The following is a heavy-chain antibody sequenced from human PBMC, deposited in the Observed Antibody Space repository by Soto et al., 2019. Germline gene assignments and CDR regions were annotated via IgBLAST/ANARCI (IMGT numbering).Heavy chain of an antibody. CDR3: AKGSIEYSAAVDN. J-gene: IGHJ4*02. V-gene: IGHV3-23*01. Sequence: EVQLLESGGGLVQPGGSLRLSCVASGFSFSSFAMVWVREAPGKGLEWDSVISARGGSSYFADTVNGRFTISRDNSKNLLSLEMNSLRAEDTAIYFCAKGSIEYSAAVDNWGQGTLVLVSS. CDR1: GFSFSSFA. D-gene: IGHD5-12*01. CDR2: ISARGGSS.